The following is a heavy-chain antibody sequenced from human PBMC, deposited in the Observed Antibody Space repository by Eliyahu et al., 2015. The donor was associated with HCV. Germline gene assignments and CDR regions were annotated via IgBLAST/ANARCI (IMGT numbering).Heavy chain of an antibody. V-gene: IGHV3-73*02. CDR3: AQNWGMYYFDY. Sequence: EVQLVESGGGLVQPGGSLKLSCATSXLTFSGTAVHWVRQAPGKGLEWVGRIRNKADNYVTAYAASVEGRFTISRDDSRNTAYLQMNSLKTEDTAVYFCAQNWGMYYFDYWGQGTLVTVSS. CDR2: IRNKADNYVT. D-gene: IGHD7-27*01. CDR1: XLTFSGTA. J-gene: IGHJ4*02.